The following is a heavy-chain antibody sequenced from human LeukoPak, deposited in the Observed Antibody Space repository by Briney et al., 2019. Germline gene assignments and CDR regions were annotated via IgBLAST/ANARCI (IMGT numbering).Heavy chain of an antibody. CDR2: IYHSGST. D-gene: IGHD1-26*01. Sequence: SETLSLTCAVYGGSFSGDFWSWIRQSPGKGLEWIGEIYHSGSTNYNPSLKSRVTISVDKSKNQFSLKLSSVTAADTAVYYCARRGSYYGRWDYYYYMDVWGKGTTVTVSS. CDR1: GGSFSGDF. V-gene: IGHV4-34*01. J-gene: IGHJ6*03. CDR3: ARRGSYYGRWDYYYYMDV.